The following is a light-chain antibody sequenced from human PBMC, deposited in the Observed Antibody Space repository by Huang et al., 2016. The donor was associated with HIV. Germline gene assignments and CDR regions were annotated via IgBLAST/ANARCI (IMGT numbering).Light chain of an antibody. CDR2: NTS. J-gene: IGKJ3*01. Sequence: DIQMTQSPSSLSAAVGDRVTITCRASQSISSYLNWYQQKAGKAPNLLIYNTSSLQRGVPTRFSGSGSGTDFTLTISSLQPEDFASYYCQQSYNTLFTFGPGTTVDVK. CDR3: QQSYNTLFT. V-gene: IGKV1-39*01. CDR1: QSISSY.